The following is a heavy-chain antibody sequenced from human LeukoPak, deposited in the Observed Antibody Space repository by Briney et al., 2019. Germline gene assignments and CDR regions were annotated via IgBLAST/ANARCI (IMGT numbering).Heavy chain of an antibody. V-gene: IGHV4-38-2*02. D-gene: IGHD2-2*02. Sequence: PSETLSLTCTVSGYSISSGYYWGCIRQPPGKGLEWIGSIYHSGSTYYNPSLKSRVTISVDTSKNQFSLKLSSVTAADTAVYYCARDPYCSSTSCYNDYWGQGTLVTVSS. CDR1: GYSISSGYY. CDR3: ARDPYCSSTSCYNDY. J-gene: IGHJ4*02. CDR2: IYHSGST.